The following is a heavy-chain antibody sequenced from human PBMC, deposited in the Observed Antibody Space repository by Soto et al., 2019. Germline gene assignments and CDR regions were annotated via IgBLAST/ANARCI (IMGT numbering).Heavy chain of an antibody. Sequence: ASVKVSCKASGYSFTSYGISWVRQAPGQGPEWMGWISGHNGNTNHPQILQGRVTMTTDTSRNTAYMELRSLRSDDTAVYYCARHRFNYYDDTVYYYFDYWGHGTLVTVSS. D-gene: IGHD3-22*01. CDR1: GYSFTSYG. J-gene: IGHJ4*01. CDR2: ISGHNGNT. CDR3: ARHRFNYYDDTVYYYFDY. V-gene: IGHV1-18*04.